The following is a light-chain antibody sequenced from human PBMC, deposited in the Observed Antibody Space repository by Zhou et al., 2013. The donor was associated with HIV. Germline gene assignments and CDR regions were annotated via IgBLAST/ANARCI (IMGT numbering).Light chain of an antibody. CDR1: SSNIGSYH. V-gene: IGLV1-51*01. J-gene: IGLJ3*02. CDR3: ATWDPSLNIGL. Sequence: QSVLTQPPSVSAAPGQKVTISCSGSSSNIGSYHVSWYQQLPGTAPKLLIYDTNRRPSGTPDRFSGSKSGTSGTLGINGLQTGDEADYYCATWDPSLNIGLFGGGTKLTVL. CDR2: DTN.